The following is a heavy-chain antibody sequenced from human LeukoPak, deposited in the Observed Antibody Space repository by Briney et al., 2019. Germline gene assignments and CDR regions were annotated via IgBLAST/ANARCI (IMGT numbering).Heavy chain of an antibody. J-gene: IGHJ4*02. D-gene: IGHD1-1*01. CDR2: IYYSGST. CDR3: ARVTTWPPFDY. Sequence: PSETLSLTCTVSGGSINSYYWSWIRQPPGKGLEWIGYIYYSGSTNYNPSLKSRVTISVDTSKKQFSLRLSSVTAADTAVYYCARVTTWPPFDYWGQGTLVTVSS. CDR1: GGSINSYY. V-gene: IGHV4-59*01.